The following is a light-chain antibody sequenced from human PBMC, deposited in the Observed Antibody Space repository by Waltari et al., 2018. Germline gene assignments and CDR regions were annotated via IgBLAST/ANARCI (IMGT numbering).Light chain of an antibody. V-gene: IGLV2-14*01. Sequence: QSALTQPASVSGSPGQSITISCTGTSSDVGGYNYVSWYQQHPGKAPKLLIFDVSNRPAVVSTRSSGPKSGTTAPLISCRLEADDESYYCCCSSTSSSTWVFGGGTKLTVL. CDR1: SSDVGGYNY. J-gene: IGLJ3*02. CDR2: DVS. CDR3: CSSTSSSTWV.